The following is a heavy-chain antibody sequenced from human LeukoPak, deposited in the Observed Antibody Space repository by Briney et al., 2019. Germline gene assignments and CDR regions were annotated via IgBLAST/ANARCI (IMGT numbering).Heavy chain of an antibody. Sequence: GGSLRLSCAASGFTFSSYWIHWVRQAPGRGLVWVSRINSEGSSTSYADSVKGRFTISRDNAKNTLYLQMNSLRAEDTAVYYCARDYDRYYMDVWGKGTTVTVSS. V-gene: IGHV3-74*01. CDR3: ARDYDRYYMDV. CDR2: INSEGSST. CDR1: GFTFSSYW. J-gene: IGHJ6*03. D-gene: IGHD3-3*01.